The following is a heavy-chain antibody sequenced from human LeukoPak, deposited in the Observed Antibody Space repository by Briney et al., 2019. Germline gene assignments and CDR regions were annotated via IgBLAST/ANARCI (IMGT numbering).Heavy chain of an antibody. CDR2: ISAYNGNT. CDR1: GYTFTSYG. J-gene: IGHJ6*03. D-gene: IGHD2-2*01. CDR3: ARDQEAYCSSTSCYEYYYYMDV. V-gene: IGHV1-18*01. Sequence: ASVKVSCKASGYTFTSYGISWVRQAPGQGLEWMGWISAYNGNTNYAQKLQGRVTMTTDTSTSTAYMELRSLRSDDTAVYYCARDQEAYCSSTSCYEYYYYMDVWGKGTTVTISS.